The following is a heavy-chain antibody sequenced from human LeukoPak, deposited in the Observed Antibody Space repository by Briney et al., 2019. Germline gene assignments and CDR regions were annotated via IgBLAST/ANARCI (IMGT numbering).Heavy chain of an antibody. V-gene: IGHV3-49*04. CDR2: IRSKAYGGTT. Sequence: PGGSLRLSCTASGFTFGDYTMSWVRQAPGTGLEWVGFIRSKAYGGTTEYAASVKGRFTISRDDSKSIAYLQMSSLKTEDTAVYYCTRDQGRRDGWYYYNYMDVWGKGTTVTVSS. CDR1: GFTFGDYT. J-gene: IGHJ6*03. CDR3: TRDQGRRDGWYYYNYMDV. D-gene: IGHD5-24*01.